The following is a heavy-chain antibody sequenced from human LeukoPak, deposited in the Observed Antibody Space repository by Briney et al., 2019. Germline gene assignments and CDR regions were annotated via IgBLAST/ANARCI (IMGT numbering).Heavy chain of an antibody. V-gene: IGHV3-74*01. D-gene: IGHD6-13*01. CDR3: VRDRWSSSCLIDC. CDR1: GFTFSSYW. J-gene: IGHJ4*02. CDR2: ISSDGSTT. Sequence: QPGGSXRLSCAASGFTFSSYWMHWVRQXPGKGVVWGARISSDGSTTVYADSVKGRFTISRDNAKNTLYLQMNSLRAEDTAVYYCVRDRWSSSCLIDCWGQGTLVTVSS.